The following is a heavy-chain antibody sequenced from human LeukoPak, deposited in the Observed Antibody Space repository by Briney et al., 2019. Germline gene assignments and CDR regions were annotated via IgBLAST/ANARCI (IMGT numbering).Heavy chain of an antibody. V-gene: IGHV4-31*11. CDR1: GGSFNGYY. CDR2: IYYSGST. CDR3: ARGPEHQGYYDSSGYYGY. J-gene: IGHJ4*02. Sequence: KPSETLSLTCAVFGGSFNGYYWSWIRQPPGKGLEWIGYIYYSGSTYYNPSLKSRVTISVDTSKNQFSLKLSSVTAADTAVYYCARGPEHQGYYDSSGYYGYWGQGTLVTVSS. D-gene: IGHD3-22*01.